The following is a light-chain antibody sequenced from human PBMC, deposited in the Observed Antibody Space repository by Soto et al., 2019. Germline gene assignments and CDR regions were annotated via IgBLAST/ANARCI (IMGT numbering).Light chain of an antibody. Sequence: QSALTQPASVSGSPGQSITISCSGTSSDTENYNLVSWYQQHPGKAPKLIIYGENKRPSGVSNRFSGSQSGNTASLTISGLQAEDEADYYCCSSPGAPTFVVFGGGTKLTVL. CDR1: SSDTENYNL. V-gene: IGLV2-23*02. CDR3: CSSPGAPTFVV. CDR2: GEN. J-gene: IGLJ3*02.